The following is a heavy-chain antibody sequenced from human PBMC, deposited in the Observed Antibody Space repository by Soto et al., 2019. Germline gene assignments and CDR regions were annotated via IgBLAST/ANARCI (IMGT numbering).Heavy chain of an antibody. V-gene: IGHV1-69*12. CDR1: GGTFSSYA. D-gene: IGHD5-18*01. CDR2: IIPIFGTS. J-gene: IGHJ6*02. CDR3: AGGKRQLRYYGMDV. Sequence: QVQLVQSGAEVKKPGSSVKVSCKASGGTFSSYAISWVRQAPGQGLEWMGGIIPIFGTSNYAQKFQGRVTITADETTSAAYMELISLRSEDTAVYYCAGGKRQLRYYGMDVWGQGPTVTVSS.